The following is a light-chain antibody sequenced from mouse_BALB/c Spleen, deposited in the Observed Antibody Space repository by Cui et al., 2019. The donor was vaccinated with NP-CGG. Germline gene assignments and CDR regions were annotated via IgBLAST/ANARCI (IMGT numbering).Light chain of an antibody. CDR2: GTN. V-gene: IGLV1*01. J-gene: IGLJ1*01. CDR1: TGAVTTSNY. CDR3: ALWYSNHWV. Sequence: AVVTPESALTTSPGETVTLTCRSSTGAVTTSNYANWVQEKPDHLFTGLIGGTNNRAPGVPARFSGSLIGDKAVLTITGAQTEDEAIYFCALWYSNHWVFGGGTKLTVL.